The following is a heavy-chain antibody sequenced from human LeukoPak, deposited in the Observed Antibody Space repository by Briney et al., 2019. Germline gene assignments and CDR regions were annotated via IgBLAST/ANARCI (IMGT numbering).Heavy chain of an antibody. CDR1: SXXG. Sequence: SXXGMHWVRQAXGKGLEWVAVISYDGSNKYYADSVKGRFTISRDNSKNTLYLQMNSLRAEDTAVYYCAKDRQEMATIWYYFDYWGQGTLVTVSS. J-gene: IGHJ4*02. V-gene: IGHV3-30*18. CDR3: AKDRQEMATIWYYFDY. D-gene: IGHD5-24*01. CDR2: ISYDGSNK.